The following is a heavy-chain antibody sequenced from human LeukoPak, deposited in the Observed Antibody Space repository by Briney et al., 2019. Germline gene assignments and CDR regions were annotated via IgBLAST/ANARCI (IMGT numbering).Heavy chain of an antibody. CDR3: ARRSKTGYKSAEYFQH. Sequence: SQTLSLTCTVSGGSISSGDYYWSWIRQPPGKGLEWIGEINHSGSTNYNPSLKSRVTISVDTSKNQFSLKLSSVTAADTAVYYCARRSKTGYKSAEYFQHWGQGTMVTVSS. V-gene: IGHV4-30-4*08. D-gene: IGHD3-9*01. CDR1: GGSISSGDYY. J-gene: IGHJ1*01. CDR2: INHSGST.